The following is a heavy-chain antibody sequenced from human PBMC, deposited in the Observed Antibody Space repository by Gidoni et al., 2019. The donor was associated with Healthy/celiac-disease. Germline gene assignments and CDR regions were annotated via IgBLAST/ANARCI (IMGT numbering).Heavy chain of an antibody. V-gene: IGHV4-31*03. Sequence: QVQLQESGPGLVKPSQTLSLTCTVSGGSIRSGGYYWSWIRQHPGKGLEWIGYIYYSGSTYYNPSLKSRVTISVDTSKNQFSLKLSSVTAADTAVYYCARALTLYAPPEGLNWFDPWGQGTLVTVSS. J-gene: IGHJ5*02. CDR2: IYYSGST. D-gene: IGHD2-8*01. CDR3: ARALTLYAPPEGLNWFDP. CDR1: GGSIRSGGYY.